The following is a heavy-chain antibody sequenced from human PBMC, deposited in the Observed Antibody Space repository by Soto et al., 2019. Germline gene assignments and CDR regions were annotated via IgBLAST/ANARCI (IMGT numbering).Heavy chain of an antibody. CDR1: GFTVSSNY. CDR2: IYSGGST. CDR3: ARGQSEDYGDYVDAFDI. Sequence: PGGSLRLSCAASGFTVSSNYMSWVRQAPGKGLEWVSVIYSGGSTYYADSVKGRFTISRDNSKNTLYLQMNSLRAEDTAVYYCARGQSEDYGDYVDAFDIWGQGTMVTVSS. J-gene: IGHJ3*02. V-gene: IGHV3-53*01. D-gene: IGHD4-17*01.